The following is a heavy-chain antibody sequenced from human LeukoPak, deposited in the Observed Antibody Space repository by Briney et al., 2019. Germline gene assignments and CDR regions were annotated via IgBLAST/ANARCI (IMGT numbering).Heavy chain of an antibody. CDR1: GYSISSGYY. D-gene: IGHD6-19*01. Sequence: PSETLSLTYAVSGYSISSGYYWGWIRQPPGKGLEWIGSIYHSGSTYYNPSLKSRVTISVDTSKNQFSLKLSSVTAADTAVYYCARAAVQYWYFDLWGRGTLVTVSS. CDR2: IYHSGST. J-gene: IGHJ2*01. V-gene: IGHV4-38-2*01. CDR3: ARAAVQYWYFDL.